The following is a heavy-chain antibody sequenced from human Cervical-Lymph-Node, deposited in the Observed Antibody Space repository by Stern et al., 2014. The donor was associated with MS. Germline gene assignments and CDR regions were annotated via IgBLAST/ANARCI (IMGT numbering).Heavy chain of an antibody. CDR1: GDSISSTKW. Sequence: QVQLQESGPGLVKPSGTLSLTCAVSGDSISSTKWWSWVRQPPGKGLEWIGQIYNSGTTNYNPSLKSRFTILVDKSKNQFSLKLSSVTAADTAVYYCASSIFGLVNWFDPWGQGTLVTVSS. CDR3: ASSIFGLVNWFDP. CDR2: IYNSGTT. J-gene: IGHJ5*02. V-gene: IGHV4-4*02. D-gene: IGHD3/OR15-3a*01.